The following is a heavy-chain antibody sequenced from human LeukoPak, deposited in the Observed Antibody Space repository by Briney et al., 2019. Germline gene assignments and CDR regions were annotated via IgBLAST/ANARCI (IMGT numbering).Heavy chain of an antibody. CDR3: ARVLHKRNYDSSDYYAS. Sequence: GGSLRLSYAASGFIFSSYSMNWVRQAPGQGLEWVSYISSSSSTIYYADSVKGRFTISRDNAKNSLYLQLNSLRAEDTAVYYCARVLHKRNYDSSDYYASWGQGTLVTVSS. J-gene: IGHJ5*02. V-gene: IGHV3-48*01. CDR1: GFIFSSYS. CDR2: ISSSSSTI. D-gene: IGHD3-22*01.